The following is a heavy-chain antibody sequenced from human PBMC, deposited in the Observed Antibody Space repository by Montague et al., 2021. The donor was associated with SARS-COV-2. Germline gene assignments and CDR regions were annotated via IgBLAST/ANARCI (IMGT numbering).Heavy chain of an antibody. CDR2: IYYSGST. J-gene: IGHJ4*02. CDR1: GGSIISSSYY. D-gene: IGHD6-19*01. V-gene: IGHV4-39*07. Sequence: SETLSLTCTVSGGSIISSSYYWGWIRQPPGKGLEWIGSIYYSGSTYYNPSLKSRVAISIDTSENQFSLKLSSVTAADTAVYYCARGNRIAVAGTDFDYWGQGTLVTVST. CDR3: ARGNRIAVAGTDFDY.